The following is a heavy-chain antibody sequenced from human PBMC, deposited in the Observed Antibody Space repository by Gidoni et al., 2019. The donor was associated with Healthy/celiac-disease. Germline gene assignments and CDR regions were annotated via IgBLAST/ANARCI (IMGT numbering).Heavy chain of an antibody. J-gene: IGHJ3*02. V-gene: IGHV3-30-3*01. D-gene: IGHD1-26*01. CDR1: GFTFSSYA. Sequence: QVQLVESGGGVVQPGRSLRLSCAASGFTFSSYAMHWVRQAPGKGLEWVAVISYDGSNKYYADSVKGRFTISRDNSKNTLYLQMNSLRAEDTAVYYCARGFHSGSYNDAFDIWGQGTMVTVSS. CDR2: ISYDGSNK. CDR3: ARGFHSGSYNDAFDI.